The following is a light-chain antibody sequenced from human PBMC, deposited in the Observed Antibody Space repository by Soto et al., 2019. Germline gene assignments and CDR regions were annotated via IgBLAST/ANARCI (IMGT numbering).Light chain of an antibody. CDR3: QTWDTGRAV. CDR1: SGHSSYA. V-gene: IGLV4-69*01. CDR2: INSDGSH. Sequence: QPVLTQSPSASASLGASVKLTCTLTSGHSSYAIAWHQLQPEKGPRFLMRINSDGSHTKEDGIPERFSGSRSGAERYLTITSLQSVDEADYYCQTWDTGRAVFGGGTKLTVL. J-gene: IGLJ2*01.